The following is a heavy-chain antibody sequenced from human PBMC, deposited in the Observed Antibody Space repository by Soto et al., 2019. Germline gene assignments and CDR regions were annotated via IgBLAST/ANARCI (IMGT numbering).Heavy chain of an antibody. Sequence: EVQLVESGGGLVQPGGSLRLSCAASGFTFNNYDMHWVRQSTGKGLEWVSTIGTAGDPYYLDDVKGRFTISREDAKNFLYLQMHSLRTEDTAVYYCARAADCTGVTCSSCYFDLWGRGTLVSVSS. J-gene: IGHJ2*01. CDR1: GFTFNNYD. CDR3: ARAADCTGVTCSSCYFDL. V-gene: IGHV3-13*05. CDR2: IGTAGDP. D-gene: IGHD2-8*02.